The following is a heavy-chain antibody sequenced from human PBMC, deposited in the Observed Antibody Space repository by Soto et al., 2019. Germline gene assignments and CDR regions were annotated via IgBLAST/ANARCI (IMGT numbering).Heavy chain of an antibody. CDR2: INAGNGNT. CDR3: AGGASFYNYYCYIDV. CDR1: GYTFTSYA. Sequence: QVQLVQSGAEVKKPGASVKVSCKASGYTFTSYAMHWVRQAPGQRLEWMGWINAGNGNTKYSQKFQGRVTITRDTSASTAYMELSSLRSEDTAVYYCAGGASFYNYYCYIDVWGKGTTVTVSS. V-gene: IGHV1-3*01. J-gene: IGHJ6*03.